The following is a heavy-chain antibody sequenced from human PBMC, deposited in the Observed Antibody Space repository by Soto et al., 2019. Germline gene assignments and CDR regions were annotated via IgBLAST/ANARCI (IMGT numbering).Heavy chain of an antibody. V-gene: IGHV3-23*01. CDR1: GFTFSSYG. CDR3: AKTFGDNWSLDY. Sequence: GGSLRLSCAASGFTFSSYGMSWVRQAPGKGMEWVSAMSGSGTSTYYADSVKGRFTISRDNSQSTLYLQVTGLRGEDAAIYYCAKTFGDNWSLDYWGPGILVTVSS. J-gene: IGHJ4*02. CDR2: MSGSGTST. D-gene: IGHD1-1*01.